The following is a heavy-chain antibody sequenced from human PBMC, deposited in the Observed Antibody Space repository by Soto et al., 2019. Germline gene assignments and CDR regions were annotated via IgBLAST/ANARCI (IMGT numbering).Heavy chain of an antibody. CDR1: GGSFSGYY. D-gene: IGHD2-8*01. Sequence: PSETLSLTCAVYGGSFSGYYWSWIRQPPGKGLEWIGEINHSGSTNYNPSLKSRVTISVDTSKNQFSLKLSSVTAADTAVYYCARAHPPRYCTNGVCYMLYYYYYGMDVWGQGATVTVSS. CDR2: INHSGST. CDR3: ARAHPPRYCTNGVCYMLYYYYYGMDV. J-gene: IGHJ6*02. V-gene: IGHV4-34*01.